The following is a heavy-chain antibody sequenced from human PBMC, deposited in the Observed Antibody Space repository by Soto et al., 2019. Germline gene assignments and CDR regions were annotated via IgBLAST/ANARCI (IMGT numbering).Heavy chain of an antibody. CDR3: AKAVYSSGWGRGSDYYYYGMDV. V-gene: IGHV3-30*18. J-gene: IGHJ6*02. CDR2: ISYDGSNK. CDR1: GFTFSSYG. D-gene: IGHD6-19*01. Sequence: GGSLRLSCAASGFTFSSYGMHWVRQAPGKGLEWVAVISYDGSNKYYADSVKGRFTISRDNSKNTLYLQMNSLRAEDTAVYYCAKAVYSSGWGRGSDYYYYGMDVWGQGTTVTVSS.